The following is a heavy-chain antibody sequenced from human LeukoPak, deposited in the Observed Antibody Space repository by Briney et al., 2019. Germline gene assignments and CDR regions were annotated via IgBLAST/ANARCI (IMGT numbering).Heavy chain of an antibody. V-gene: IGHV4-59*01. J-gene: IGHJ3*02. CDR2: IYYSGST. Sequence: SETLSLTCTVSGGSMRSYYWSWIRQPPGKGLEWIGYIYYSGSTNYNPSLKSRVTISVDTSKNQFSLKLNSVTAADTAVYYCAREYSSSHDAFDIWGQGTMVTVSS. CDR1: GGSMRSYY. D-gene: IGHD6-13*01. CDR3: AREYSSSHDAFDI.